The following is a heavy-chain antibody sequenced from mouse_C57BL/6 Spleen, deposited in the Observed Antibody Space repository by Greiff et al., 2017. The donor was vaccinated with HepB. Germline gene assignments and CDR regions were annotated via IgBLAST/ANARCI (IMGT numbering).Heavy chain of an antibody. Sequence: VQLQQSGPELVKPGDSVKISCKASGYSFTGYFMNWVMQSHGKSLEWIGRINPYNGDTFYNQKFKDKATLTVDKSSSTAHMERRSLTSEDAAVYYCAIGSSPLHWYFDVWGTGTTVTVSS. V-gene: IGHV1-20*01. CDR2: INPYNGDT. D-gene: IGHD1-1*01. J-gene: IGHJ1*03. CDR1: GYSFTGYF. CDR3: AIGSSPLHWYFDV.